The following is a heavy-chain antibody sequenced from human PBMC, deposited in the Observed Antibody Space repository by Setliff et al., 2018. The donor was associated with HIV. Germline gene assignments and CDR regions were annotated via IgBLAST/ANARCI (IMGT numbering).Heavy chain of an antibody. CDR1: GFTFSDYY. J-gene: IGHJ4*02. CDR3: ARDSSSDWYYGKSHDN. CDR2: IRISSTTYT. Sequence: GGSLRLSCAASGFTFSDYYMSWIRQAPGKGLEWVSNIRISSTTYTNYADSVKGRFTISRDNAKNSLYLQMNSLRVESTAVYFCARDSSSDWYYGKSHDNWGQGTLVTVSS. D-gene: IGHD6-19*01. V-gene: IGHV3-11*06.